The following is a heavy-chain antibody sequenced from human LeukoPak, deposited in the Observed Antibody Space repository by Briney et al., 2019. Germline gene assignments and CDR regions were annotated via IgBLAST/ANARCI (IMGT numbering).Heavy chain of an antibody. CDR2: IYYSGST. Sequence: SETLSLTCTVSGGSISSSSYYWGWIRQPPGKGLEWIGSIYYSGSTYYNPSLKSRVTISVDTSKNQFSLKLSSVTAADTAVYYCARHQSSTIYSGHDYWGQGTLVTVSS. J-gene: IGHJ4*02. D-gene: IGHD5-18*01. V-gene: IGHV4-39*01. CDR3: ARHQSSTIYSGHDY. CDR1: GGSISSSSYY.